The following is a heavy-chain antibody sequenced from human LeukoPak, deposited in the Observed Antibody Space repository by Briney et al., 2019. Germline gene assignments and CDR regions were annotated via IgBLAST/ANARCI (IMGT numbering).Heavy chain of an antibody. J-gene: IGHJ4*02. CDR3: ARSSSGWYFLFDY. V-gene: IGHV1-2*02. CDR2: INPNSGGT. CDR1: GYTFTVYY. D-gene: IGHD6-19*01. Sequence: ASVKVSFTASGYTFTVYYIHWVRQAPGQGLEWMGWINPNSGGTNYAQKFQGRVTMTRDTSISTAYMELSRLRSDDTAVYYCARSSSGWYFLFDYWGQGTLVTVSS.